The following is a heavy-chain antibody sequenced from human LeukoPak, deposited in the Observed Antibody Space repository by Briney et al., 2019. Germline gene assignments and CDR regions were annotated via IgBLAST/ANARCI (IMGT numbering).Heavy chain of an antibody. J-gene: IGHJ4*02. CDR3: ANHDSSGYWFWDY. CDR1: GFTFSSYW. CDR2: IKQDGSEK. D-gene: IGHD3-22*01. Sequence: GGSLRLSCAASGFTFSSYWMSWVRQAPGKGLEWVANIKQDGSEKYYVDSVKGRFTVSRDNSKNTLYLQMNSLRVEDTAVYYCANHDSSGYWFWDYWGQGSLATVSS. V-gene: IGHV3-7*03.